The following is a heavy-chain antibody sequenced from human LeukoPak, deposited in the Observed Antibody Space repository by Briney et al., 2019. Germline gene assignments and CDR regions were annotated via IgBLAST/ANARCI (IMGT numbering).Heavy chain of an antibody. CDR2: IYYSGST. CDR1: GGSFSGYY. J-gene: IGHJ4*02. D-gene: IGHD3-10*01. Sequence: SETLSLTCAVYGGSFSGYYWSWIRQPPGKGLEWIGYIYYSGSTNYNPSLKSRVTISVDTSKNQFSLKLSSVTAADTAVYYCARTRYYYGSRSYGAPYYFDYWGQGTLVTVSS. CDR3: ARTRYYYGSRSYGAPYYFDY. V-gene: IGHV4-59*08.